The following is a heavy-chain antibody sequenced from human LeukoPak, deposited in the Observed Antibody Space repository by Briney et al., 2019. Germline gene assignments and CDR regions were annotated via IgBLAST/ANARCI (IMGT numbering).Heavy chain of an antibody. J-gene: IGHJ6*02. CDR1: GGSISSYY. Sequence: SETLSLTCTVSGGSISSYYWSWIRQPPGKGLEWIGYIYFSGDTNYNPSLKSRLTISVDTSRNQFPLSLDSVTAADTAVYYCARDRGQLGRPYYYGMDVWGQGTTVTVAS. D-gene: IGHD3-10*01. V-gene: IGHV4-59*01. CDR3: ARDRGQLGRPYYYGMDV. CDR2: IYFSGDT.